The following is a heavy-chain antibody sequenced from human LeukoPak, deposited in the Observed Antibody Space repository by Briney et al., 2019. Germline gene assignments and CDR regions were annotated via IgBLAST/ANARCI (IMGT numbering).Heavy chain of an antibody. CDR2: INPNSGGT. J-gene: IGHJ4*02. CDR1: GYTFTGYY. Sequence: ASVKVSCKASGYTFTGYYMHWVRQAPGQGLEWMGRINPNSGGTNYAQKFQGRVTMTRDTSISTAYMELSRLRSDDTAVYCCARDFPRYYYDSSGYYNDYWGQGTLVTVSS. D-gene: IGHD3-22*01. V-gene: IGHV1-2*06. CDR3: ARDFPRYYYDSSGYYNDY.